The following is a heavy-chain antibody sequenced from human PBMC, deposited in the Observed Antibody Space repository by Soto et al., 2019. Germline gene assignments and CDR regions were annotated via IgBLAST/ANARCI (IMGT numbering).Heavy chain of an antibody. CDR2: ISAYNGNT. J-gene: IGHJ4*02. CDR3: ASALAGTEEVGGDY. Sequence: ASVKVSCKASGYTFTSYGISWVRQAPGQGLEWMGWISAYNGNTNYAQKLQGRVTMTTDTSTSTAYMELRSLRSDDTAVYYCASALAGTEEVGGDYWGQGTLVTVSS. V-gene: IGHV1-18*01. D-gene: IGHD6-19*01. CDR1: GYTFTSYG.